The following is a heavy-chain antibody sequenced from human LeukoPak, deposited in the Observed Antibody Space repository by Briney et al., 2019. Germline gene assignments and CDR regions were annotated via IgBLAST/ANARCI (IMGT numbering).Heavy chain of an antibody. D-gene: IGHD5-18*01. Sequence: SETLSLTCAVYGGSFSGYYWSWIRQPPGKGLDWIGEINHSGSTNYNPSLKSRVTISVDTSKNQFSLKLSSVTAADTAVYYCARARRGYNYRGNWFDPWGQRTLVTVSS. CDR1: GGSFSGYY. V-gene: IGHV4-34*01. CDR3: ARARRGYNYRGNWFDP. CDR2: INHSGST. J-gene: IGHJ5*02.